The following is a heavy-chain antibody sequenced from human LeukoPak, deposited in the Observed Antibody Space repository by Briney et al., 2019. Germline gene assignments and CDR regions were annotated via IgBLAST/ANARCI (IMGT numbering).Heavy chain of an antibody. CDR2: MNPNSGNT. V-gene: IGHV1-8*01. Sequence: ASVKVSCKAFGYTFTSYDINWVRQATGQGLEWMGWMNPNSGNTGYAQKFQGRVTMTRNTSISTAYMELSSLRSEDTAVYYCARGRNYYGSGRSRYYGMDVWGQGTTVTVSS. CDR3: ARGRNYYGSGRSRYYGMDV. D-gene: IGHD3-10*01. CDR1: GYTFTSYD. J-gene: IGHJ6*02.